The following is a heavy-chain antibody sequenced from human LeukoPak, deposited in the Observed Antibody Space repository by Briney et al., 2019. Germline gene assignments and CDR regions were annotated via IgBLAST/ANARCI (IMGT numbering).Heavy chain of an antibody. V-gene: IGHV3-64D*06. CDR3: VKDEGWLHFRGEGGFFDY. CDR2: NSSNGGNT. Sequence: GGSLTLSCSPSRFTYSTYYMHWLRQAREKAVEYVSDNSSNGGNTYYADSVKGRFTISRVNSKNTLYLQMSSLRPEDTAIYYCVKDEGWLHFRGEGGFFDYWGQGALVTVSS. J-gene: IGHJ4*02. CDR1: RFTYSTYY. D-gene: IGHD5-24*01.